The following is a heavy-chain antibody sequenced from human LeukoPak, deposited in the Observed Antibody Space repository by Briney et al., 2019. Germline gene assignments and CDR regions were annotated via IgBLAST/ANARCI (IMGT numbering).Heavy chain of an antibody. CDR1: GGSFSGYY. D-gene: IGHD1-26*01. CDR2: INHSGST. Sequence: SETLSLTCAVYGGSFSGYYWSWIRQPPGKGLEWIGEINHSGSTNYNPSLKSRVTISVDTSKNHFSLRLSSVTAADTAVYYCARDREVGATGYYFDYWGQGTLVTVSS. CDR3: ARDREVGATGYYFDY. V-gene: IGHV4-34*01. J-gene: IGHJ4*02.